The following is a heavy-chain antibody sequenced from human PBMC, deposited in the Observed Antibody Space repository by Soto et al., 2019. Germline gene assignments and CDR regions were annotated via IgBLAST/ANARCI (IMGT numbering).Heavy chain of an antibody. J-gene: IGHJ6*02. V-gene: IGHV4-31*03. CDR1: GGSISSAGYA. D-gene: IGHD6-6*01. CDR3: ARGSSIAGLYYGMDV. CDR2: NYYSGIT. Sequence: SERLYLTCTVSGGSISSAGYAWTWIHQHPGKGLEWIGYNYYSGITYYNPSLKSRVTISLDTSKNQFSLKLSSVTAADTAVYYCARGSSIAGLYYGMDVWGQGTTVTVSS.